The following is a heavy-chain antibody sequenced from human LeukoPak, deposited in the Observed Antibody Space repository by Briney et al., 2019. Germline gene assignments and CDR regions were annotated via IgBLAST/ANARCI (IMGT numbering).Heavy chain of an antibody. CDR2: ICSSSSYT. CDR3: ASGGRYCSSTSCFDY. CDR1: GFTFSDYY. V-gene: IGHV3-11*06. D-gene: IGHD2-2*01. Sequence: GGSLRLSCAASGFTFSDYYMSWIRQAPGKGLEWVSYICSSSSYTNYADSVKGRFTISRDNAKNSLYLQMNSLRAKDTAVYYCASGGRYCSSTSCFDYWGQGTLVTVSS. J-gene: IGHJ4*02.